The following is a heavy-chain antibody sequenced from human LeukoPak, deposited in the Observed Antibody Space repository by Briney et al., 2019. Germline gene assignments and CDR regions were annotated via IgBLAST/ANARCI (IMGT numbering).Heavy chain of an antibody. CDR1: GFTFSSYS. J-gene: IGHJ6*03. CDR2: ISSSSTI. CDR3: AKVGSIYGYYYYYMDV. Sequence: GGSLRLSCAASGFTFSSYSMNWVRQAPGKGLEWVSYISSSSTIYYADSVKGRFTISRDNAKNSLYLQMNSLRAEDTAVYYCAKVGSIYGYYYYYMDVWGKGTTVTVSS. D-gene: IGHD3-10*01. V-gene: IGHV3-48*01.